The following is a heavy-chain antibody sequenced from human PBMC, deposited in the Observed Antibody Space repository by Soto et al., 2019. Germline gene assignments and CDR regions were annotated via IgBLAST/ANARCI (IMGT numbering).Heavy chain of an antibody. V-gene: IGHV1-69*12. CDR2: IVPTVDTS. D-gene: IGHD5-12*01. CDR3: VRVVAIPGYPDN. CDR1: GATFSSYA. J-gene: IGHJ4*02. Sequence: QVQLVQSGAEVRQPASSVKVSCKTSGATFSSYAITWVRQAPGQGLEWMGGIVPTVDTSTYAQKFQGRVTIXADXFTNTVYMELRSLRSDDTAVYYCVRVVAIPGYPDNWGQGTLVTVSS.